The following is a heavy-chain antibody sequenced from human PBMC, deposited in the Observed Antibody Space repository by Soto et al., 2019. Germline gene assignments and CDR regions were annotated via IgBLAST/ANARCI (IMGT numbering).Heavy chain of an antibody. CDR2: ISGSGGST. J-gene: IGHJ4*02. V-gene: IGHV3-23*01. D-gene: IGHD3-9*01. CDR3: AKQPSLTGYYNDY. CDR1: GFTFSSYS. Sequence: GGSLRLSCAASGFTFSSYSMNWVRQAPGKGLEWVSAISGSGGSTYYADSVKGRFTISRDNSKNTLYLQMNSLRAEDTAVYYCAKQPSLTGYYNDYWGQGTLVTVSS.